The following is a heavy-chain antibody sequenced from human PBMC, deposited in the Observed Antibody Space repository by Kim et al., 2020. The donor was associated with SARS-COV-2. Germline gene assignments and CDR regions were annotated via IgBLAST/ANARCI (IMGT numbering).Heavy chain of an antibody. J-gene: IGHJ5*01. CDR3: ARGRFCVETYCDAASFDY. V-gene: IGHV4-34*01. CDR2: INYNGKT. D-gene: IGHD1-26*01. Sequence: SETLSLTCAVYGGSFSDHYWNWIRQSPGKGLEWIGEINYNGKTYYNPSLKSRVTISIDTTKNQFSLQLRSVTAADTAVYYCARGRFCVETYCDAASFDY. CDR1: GGSFSDHY.